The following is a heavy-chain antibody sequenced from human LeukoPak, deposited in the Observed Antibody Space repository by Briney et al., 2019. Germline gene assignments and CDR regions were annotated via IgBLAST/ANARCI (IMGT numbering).Heavy chain of an antibody. V-gene: IGHV3-15*07. CDR1: GLTVTNAW. D-gene: IGHD6-19*01. J-gene: IGHJ4*02. CDR3: ARGSGRYVMVDW. Sequence: GGSLRLSCSASGLTVTNAWMNWVRQAPGEGLDWVGRIASKTDGGATDYAAPVKGRFTISRDDSKNTLNLQMNSLKTEDTAVYYCARGSGRYVMVDWWGQGTLVTVSS. CDR2: IASKTDGGAT.